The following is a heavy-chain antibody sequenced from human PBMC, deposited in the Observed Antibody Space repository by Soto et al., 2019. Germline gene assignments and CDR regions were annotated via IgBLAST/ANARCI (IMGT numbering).Heavy chain of an antibody. D-gene: IGHD1-7*01. J-gene: IGHJ4*02. Sequence: QVQLQESGPGLAKPSETLSLTCTVSGGSISSYYWSWIRQPPGKGLEWIGNIYYSGSTSYNPSLKSRVTISVDTSKNQFSLKLTSVTAADTAVYYCARGQNSPDYWGQGTLLTVSS. V-gene: IGHV4-59*01. CDR1: GGSISSYY. CDR2: IYYSGST. CDR3: ARGQNSPDY.